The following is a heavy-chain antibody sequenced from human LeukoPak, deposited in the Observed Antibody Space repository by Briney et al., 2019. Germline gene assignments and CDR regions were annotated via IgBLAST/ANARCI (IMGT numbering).Heavy chain of an antibody. D-gene: IGHD6-13*01. CDR2: IYYSGST. Sequence: SETLSLTCTVSGGSISSGDYYWGWIRQPPGKGLEWIGYIYYSGSTYYNPSLKSRVTISVDTSKNQFSLKLSSVTAADTAVYYCARPYSSSWYGAFDIWGQGTMVTVSS. CDR3: ARPYSSSWYGAFDI. CDR1: GGSISSGDYY. J-gene: IGHJ3*02. V-gene: IGHV4-30-4*01.